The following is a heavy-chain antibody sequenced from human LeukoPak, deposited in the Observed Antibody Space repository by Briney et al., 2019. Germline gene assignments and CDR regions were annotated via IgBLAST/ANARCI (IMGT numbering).Heavy chain of an antibody. J-gene: IGHJ3*02. V-gene: IGHV3-23*01. Sequence: GGSLRLSCAASGFTFSSYAMSWVRQAPGKGLEWVSAISGSGGSTYYADSVKGRFTISRDNSKNTLYLQMNSLRAEDTAVYYCAKCRSGAMVYLDAFDIWGQGTMVTVSS. CDR1: GFTFSSYA. CDR3: AKCRSGAMVYLDAFDI. D-gene: IGHD5-18*01. CDR2: ISGSGGST.